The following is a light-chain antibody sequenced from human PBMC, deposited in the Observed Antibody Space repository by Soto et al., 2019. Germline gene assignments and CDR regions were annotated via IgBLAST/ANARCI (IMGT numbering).Light chain of an antibody. CDR1: QGLSSD. CDR2: AAS. J-gene: IGKJ5*01. V-gene: IGKV1-9*01. CDR3: QQLNSYPIT. Sequence: DIQLTQSPSFLSASVGDRVTITCRASQGLSSDLAWYQQKPGKAPKLLIYAASTLQSGVPSVFSGSGSGTEFTLTISSLQPEDFATYYCQQLNSYPITFGQGTRLEIK.